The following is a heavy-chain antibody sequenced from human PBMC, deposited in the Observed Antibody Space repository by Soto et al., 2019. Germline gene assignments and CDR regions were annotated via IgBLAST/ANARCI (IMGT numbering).Heavy chain of an antibody. J-gene: IGHJ4*02. CDR2: IHHSGST. CDR1: GDSIISYY. CDR3: ARVARAADY. D-gene: IGHD6-25*01. Sequence: QVQLQESGPGLVKPSETLSLTCSVSGDSIISYYWSWIRQSPGKGLEWLGYIHHSGSTKYNPFLKSRVIISIDTSKNQFALRLGSVTAADTAVYFCARVARAADYWGQGTLVTVSS. V-gene: IGHV4-59*01.